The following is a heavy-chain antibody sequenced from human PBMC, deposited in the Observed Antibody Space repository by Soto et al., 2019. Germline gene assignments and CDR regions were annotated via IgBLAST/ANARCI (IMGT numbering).Heavy chain of an antibody. J-gene: IGHJ4*02. D-gene: IGHD1-26*01. CDR3: ARDVGGSYPDYAKAFDY. V-gene: IGHV1-69*13. CDR2: IIPIFGTA. Sequence: SVKVSCKASGGTFSSYAISWVRQAPGQGLEWMGGIIPIFGTANYAQKFQGRVTITADESTSTAYMELSSLRSEDTAVYYCARDVGGSYPDYAKAFDYWGQGTLVTVSS. CDR1: GGTFSSYA.